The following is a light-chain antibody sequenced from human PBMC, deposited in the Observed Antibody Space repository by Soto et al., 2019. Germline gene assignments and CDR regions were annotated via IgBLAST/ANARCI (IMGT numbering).Light chain of an antibody. CDR1: QSVSSN. V-gene: IGKV3-15*01. CDR3: QQYDDWPET. Sequence: EKVMTQSPATLSVSPGERATLSCRASQSVSSNLAWYQQKPGQAPRLLLYDASTRATGIPARFSGSGSGTEFTLTISSLQSEDRAVYYCQQYDDWPETFGQGTKVEIK. J-gene: IGKJ1*01. CDR2: DAS.